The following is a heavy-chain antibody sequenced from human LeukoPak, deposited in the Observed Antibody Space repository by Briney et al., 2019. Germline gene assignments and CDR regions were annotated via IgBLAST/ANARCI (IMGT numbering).Heavy chain of an antibody. V-gene: IGHV4-34*01. CDR3: AGRPSGSYFGLDY. Sequence: PSETLSLTCAVYGGSFSGYYWTWIRQPPGKGLEWIGEINHSGSTNYNSSLKSRVTISIDTSKNHFSLKLTSVTAADTAVYYCAGRPSGSYFGLDYWGHGTLVTVSS. CDR1: GGSFSGYY. J-gene: IGHJ4*01. CDR2: INHSGST. D-gene: IGHD1-26*01.